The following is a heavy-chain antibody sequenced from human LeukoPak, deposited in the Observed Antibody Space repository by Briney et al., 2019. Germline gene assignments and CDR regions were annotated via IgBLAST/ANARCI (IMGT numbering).Heavy chain of an antibody. D-gene: IGHD3-10*01. J-gene: IGHJ4*02. V-gene: IGHV4-34*01. CDR3: ARGITTWAMVRGVIIGGSDY. Sequence: SRVTISVDTSKNQFSLKLSSVTAADTAVYYCARGITTWAMVRGVIIGGSDYWGQGTLVTVSS.